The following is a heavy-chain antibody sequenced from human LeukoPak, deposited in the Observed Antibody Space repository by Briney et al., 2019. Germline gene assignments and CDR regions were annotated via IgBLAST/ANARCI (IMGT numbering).Heavy chain of an antibody. V-gene: IGHV4-34*10. CDR2: INHSGNT. CDR1: GGSISSYY. J-gene: IGHJ4*02. Sequence: SETLSPTCTVSGGSISSYYWSWIRQPPGKGLEWIGEINHSGNTNYNPSLKSRVTMSVDTSKNHFYLKLSSVTAADTAVYYCARQGSGSSYYYYTFPYWGQGTLVTVSS. CDR3: ARQGSGSSYYYYTFPY. D-gene: IGHD1-26*01.